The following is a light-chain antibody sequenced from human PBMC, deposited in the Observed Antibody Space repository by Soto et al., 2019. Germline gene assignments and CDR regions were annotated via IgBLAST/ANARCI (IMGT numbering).Light chain of an antibody. J-gene: IGLJ1*01. V-gene: IGLV2-14*01. Sequence: QSALTQPASVSLSPGQSITISCTGTSGDIRSYNRVSWYQQHPGKAPKLIIYEVTDRPSGVSNRFSGSKSGNTASLTISGLQAEDEAEYYCSSYTNINTRACVFGTGTKVTVL. CDR2: EVT. CDR1: SGDIRSYNR. CDR3: SSYTNINTRACV.